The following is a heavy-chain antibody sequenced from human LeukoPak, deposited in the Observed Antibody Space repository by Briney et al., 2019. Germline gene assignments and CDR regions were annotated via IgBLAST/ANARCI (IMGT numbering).Heavy chain of an antibody. CDR1: GASATDYY. J-gene: IGHJ5*02. CDR3: GHWGLQS. Sequence: SETLSLTCTVSGASATDYYWSWIRQSPAKGLELIRYIHHSGNSDYNPSLRSRVTTSLDTSKNQFSLNLISVTAAGTAVCTRGHWGLQSWSQGTLVTVSS. V-gene: IGHV4-59*02. CDR2: IHHSGNS. D-gene: IGHD7-27*01.